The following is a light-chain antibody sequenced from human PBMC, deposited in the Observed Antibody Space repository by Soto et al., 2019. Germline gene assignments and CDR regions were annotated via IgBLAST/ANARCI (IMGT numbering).Light chain of an antibody. J-gene: IGKJ5*01. Sequence: EIGVTQSPGTLSLSPGERATLSCRASQSVSSSYLAWYQQKPGQAPRLLIYGSSSRATGIPDRFSGSGSGTDFTLTISRLEPEDFAVYYCQQYGSSLDPFGQGTRLEIK. V-gene: IGKV3-20*01. CDR3: QQYGSSLDP. CDR2: GSS. CDR1: QSVSSSY.